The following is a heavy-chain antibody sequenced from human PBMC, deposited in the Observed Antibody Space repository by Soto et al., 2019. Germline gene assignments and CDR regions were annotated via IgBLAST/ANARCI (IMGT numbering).Heavy chain of an antibody. V-gene: IGHV5-10-1*01. J-gene: IGHJ6*02. CDR3: ARYGSPRHYYYGMDV. CDR1: GYSFTNYW. D-gene: IGHD3-10*01. Sequence: GESLKISCKGSGYSFTNYWISWVRQMPGKGLEWMGRIDPSDSYTNYSPSFQGHVTISADKSISTAYLQWSSLKASDTAMYYCARYGSPRHYYYGMDVWGQGTTVTVSS. CDR2: IDPSDSYT.